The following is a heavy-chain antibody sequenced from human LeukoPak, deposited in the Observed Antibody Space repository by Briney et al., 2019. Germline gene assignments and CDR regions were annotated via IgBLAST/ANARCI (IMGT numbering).Heavy chain of an antibody. CDR2: ISSGGSFI. V-gene: IGHV3-21*01. J-gene: IGHJ6*02. D-gene: IGHD2-15*01. Sequence: GGSLRLSCAASGFTFSAYSMNWVRQVPGKGLEWVSSISSGGSFIYYADSLRGRFTISRDNAKNSLYLQMDGLTVEDTAVYYCARAKYCSGAACFSYYYYGMDVWGQGTTVTVSS. CDR1: GFTFSAYS. CDR3: ARAKYCSGAACFSYYYYGMDV.